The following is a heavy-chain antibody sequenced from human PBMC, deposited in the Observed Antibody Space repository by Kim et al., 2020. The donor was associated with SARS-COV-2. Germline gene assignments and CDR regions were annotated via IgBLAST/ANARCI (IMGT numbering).Heavy chain of an antibody. CDR2: IYPGDSDT. CDR3: ARLTRVIFPPGSCSGGSCYHYYFDY. Sequence: GESLKISCKGSGYSFTSYWIGWVRQMPGKGLEWMGIIYPGDSDTRYSPSFQGQVTISADKSISTAYLQWSSLKASDTAMYYCARLTRVIFPPGSCSGGSCYHYYFDYWGQGTLVTVSS. J-gene: IGHJ4*02. CDR1: GYSFTSYW. D-gene: IGHD2-15*01. V-gene: IGHV5-51*01.